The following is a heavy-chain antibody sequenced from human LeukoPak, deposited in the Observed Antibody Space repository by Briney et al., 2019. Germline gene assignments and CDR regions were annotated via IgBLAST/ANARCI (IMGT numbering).Heavy chain of an antibody. Sequence: SETLSLTCTVSGGSISSHYWSWVRQPPGRGLEWIGHIFYSGSTNYNPSLKSRVTISVDTSKNQFSLRLSSVTAADTAVYYCASNKGQWLFSDWGQGTLVTVSS. CDR1: GGSISSHY. D-gene: IGHD6-19*01. V-gene: IGHV4-59*08. J-gene: IGHJ4*02. CDR3: ASNKGQWLFSD. CDR2: IFYSGST.